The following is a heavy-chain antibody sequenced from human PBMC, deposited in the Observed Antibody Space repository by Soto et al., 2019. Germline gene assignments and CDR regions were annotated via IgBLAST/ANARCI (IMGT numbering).Heavy chain of an antibody. Sequence: QVRLVESGGGVVQPGRSQRLSCAASGFVFGNYAMHWVRQAPGKGPEWVIVIGHDSGNKYYADSVRGRFTISRDDSKNTLYLEMNSLRVEDSAVYYCARDPVPGVPDYFDRWGQGTLVTVSS. J-gene: IGHJ4*02. CDR3: ARDPVPGVPDYFDR. CDR2: IGHDSGNK. D-gene: IGHD2-8*01. V-gene: IGHV3-30*04. CDR1: GFVFGNYA.